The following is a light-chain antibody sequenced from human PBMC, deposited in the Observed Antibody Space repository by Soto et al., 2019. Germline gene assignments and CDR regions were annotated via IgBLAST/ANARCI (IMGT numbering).Light chain of an antibody. CDR3: HQSYSTPQT. J-gene: IGKJ1*01. CDR2: AAS. V-gene: IGKV1-39*01. CDR1: QKISTY. Sequence: DIQMTQSPSSLSASVGDSVPIARRASQKISTYLNWYQQRPGEAPKVLIYAASTLQGGAPSRFSGSGSGTDFTLTISSLQPEDFATYYCHQSYSTPQTFGLGTKVDIK.